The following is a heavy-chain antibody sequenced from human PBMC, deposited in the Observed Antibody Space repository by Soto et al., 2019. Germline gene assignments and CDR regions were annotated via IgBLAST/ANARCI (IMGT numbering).Heavy chain of an antibody. V-gene: IGHV1-69*02. D-gene: IGHD6-6*01. CDR3: LYGSSSSGSWFDP. CDR1: GGTFSSYT. Sequence: SVKVSCKASGGTFSSYTISWVRQAPGQGLEWMGRIIPILGIANYAQKFQGRVTITVDKSTSTAYMELSSLRSEDTAVYYCLYGSSSSGSWFDPWGQGTLVTVS. CDR2: IIPILGIA. J-gene: IGHJ5*02.